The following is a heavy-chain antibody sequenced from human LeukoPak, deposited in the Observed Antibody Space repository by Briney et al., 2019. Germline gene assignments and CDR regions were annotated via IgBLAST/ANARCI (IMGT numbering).Heavy chain of an antibody. CDR1: GFTFSSYG. CDR3: AGDYGEYYYGMDV. V-gene: IGHV3-33*08. D-gene: IGHD4-17*01. Sequence: PGRSLRLSSAASGFTFSSYGMHWVRQAPGKGLEWVAVIWYDGSNKCYADSVKGRFTISRDNSKNTLYLQMNSLRAEDTAVYYCAGDYGEYYYGMDVWGQGTTVTVSS. CDR2: IWYDGSNK. J-gene: IGHJ6*02.